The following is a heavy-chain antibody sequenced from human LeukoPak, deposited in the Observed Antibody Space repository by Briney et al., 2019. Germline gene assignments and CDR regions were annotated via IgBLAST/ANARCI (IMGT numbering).Heavy chain of an antibody. Sequence: SVKVSCKASGGTFSSYAISWVRPAPGQGLEWMGGIIPIFGTANYAQKFQGRVTITADESTSTAYMELSSLRSEDTDVYYCARETLGYCSCTSCYRRKRGYYFDYWGQGTLVTVSS. CDR2: IIPIFGTA. J-gene: IGHJ4*02. CDR1: GGTFSSYA. D-gene: IGHD2-2*02. V-gene: IGHV1-69*13. CDR3: ARETLGYCSCTSCYRRKRGYYFDY.